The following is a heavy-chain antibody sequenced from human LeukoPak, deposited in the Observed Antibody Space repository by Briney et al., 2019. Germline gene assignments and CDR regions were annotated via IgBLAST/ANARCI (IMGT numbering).Heavy chain of an antibody. D-gene: IGHD2-8*01. CDR2: MKGPDSST. CDR3: AKTWEYYSTNGYFYRHFDS. J-gene: IGHJ4*02. CDR1: GFILNNYA. V-gene: IGHV3-23*01. Sequence: TGGSLRLSCAGSGFILNNYAMNWVRQAPGKGLEWISGMKGPDSSTHYADSVRGRFTLSRDNSKNTLYLQMNSLRAEDTAVYFCAKTWEYYSTNGYFYRHFDSWGQGTLVTVSS.